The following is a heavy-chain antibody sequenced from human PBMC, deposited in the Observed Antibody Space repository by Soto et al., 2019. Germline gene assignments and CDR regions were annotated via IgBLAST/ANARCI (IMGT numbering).Heavy chain of an antibody. Sequence: GESLKISCKGSGYSFTSYWIGWVRQMPGKGLEWMGIIYPGDSDTRYSPSFQGQVTISADKSISTAYLQWSSLKASDTAMYYRARTYYDFWSGYTYYYGMDVWGQGTTVTVSS. CDR2: IYPGDSDT. CDR1: GYSFTSYW. CDR3: ARTYYDFWSGYTYYYGMDV. V-gene: IGHV5-51*01. D-gene: IGHD3-3*01. J-gene: IGHJ6*01.